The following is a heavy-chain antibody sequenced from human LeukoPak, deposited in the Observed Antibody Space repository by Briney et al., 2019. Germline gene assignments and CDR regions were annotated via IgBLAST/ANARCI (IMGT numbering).Heavy chain of an antibody. Sequence: GGSLRLSCAASGFTFSSYAMSWVRQAPGKGLEWVSAISGSGGSTYYADSVKGRFTISRDNAKNSLYLQMNSLRAEDTAVYYCARVRSSSWYWDYWGQGTLVTVSS. CDR3: ARVRSSSWYWDY. J-gene: IGHJ4*02. CDR2: ISGSGGST. V-gene: IGHV3-23*01. D-gene: IGHD6-13*01. CDR1: GFTFSSYA.